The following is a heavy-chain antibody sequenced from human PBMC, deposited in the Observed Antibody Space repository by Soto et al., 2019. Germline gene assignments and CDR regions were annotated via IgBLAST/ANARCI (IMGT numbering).Heavy chain of an antibody. J-gene: IGHJ4*02. Sequence: VQLVQSGAEVQKPGSSVKVSCKASGGTLSNYALSWVRQAPGQGLEWMGGINPVFGTPTYAPKFQGRVTITADESTSTAYMELSSLESGDTAVYYCARGGYWANLEATVTFDYWGQGTLVTVSS. CDR1: GGTLSNYA. V-gene: IGHV1-69*01. CDR3: ARGGYWANLEATVTFDY. D-gene: IGHD2-15*01. CDR2: INPVFGTP.